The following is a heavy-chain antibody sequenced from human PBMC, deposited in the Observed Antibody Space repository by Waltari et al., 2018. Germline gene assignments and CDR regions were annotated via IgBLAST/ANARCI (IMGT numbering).Heavy chain of an antibody. CDR1: GDTCTSYG. Sequence: QVQLVQSGAEVKKPGASVKVSCKASGDTCTSYGISWVRQAPGQGLKWMGWISAYNGKTNYAQKLQGRVTMTTDTSTSTAYMELRSLRSDDTAVDYCARTGVIGFYYYYYGMDVWGQGTTVTVSS. CDR3: ARTGVIGFYYYYYGMDV. CDR2: ISAYNGKT. V-gene: IGHV1-18*01. D-gene: IGHD3-10*01. J-gene: IGHJ6*02.